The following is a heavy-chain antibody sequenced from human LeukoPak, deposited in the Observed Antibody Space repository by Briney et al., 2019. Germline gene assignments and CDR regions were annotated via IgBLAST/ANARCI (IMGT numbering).Heavy chain of an antibody. D-gene: IGHD2-15*01. J-gene: IGHJ6*02. Sequence: RGESLKISCKGSGYTFTDYWIGWVRQMPGKGLEWMGIIFPDDSDTKYSPSFQGQVTISVDKSTSTAHLQWSGLKASDSAMHYCGRHGLAGCIGGRCFKSFHYYGMDVWGQGTTVTVSS. V-gene: IGHV5-51*01. CDR3: GRHGLAGCIGGRCFKSFHYYGMDV. CDR2: IFPDDSDT. CDR1: GYTFTDYW.